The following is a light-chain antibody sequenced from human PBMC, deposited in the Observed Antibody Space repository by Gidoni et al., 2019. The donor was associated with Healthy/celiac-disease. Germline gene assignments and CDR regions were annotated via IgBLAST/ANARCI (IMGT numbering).Light chain of an antibody. CDR3: QKYNSAPLT. Sequence: DIQMTQSPSSLSASVGDRVTITCRASQDISNYLAWYQQKPGKVPKLLIYAASTLQSGVPSRSSGSGSGTDFTLTISSLQPEDVATYYCQKYNSAPLTFGPGTKVDIK. J-gene: IGKJ3*01. V-gene: IGKV1-27*01. CDR1: QDISNY. CDR2: AAS.